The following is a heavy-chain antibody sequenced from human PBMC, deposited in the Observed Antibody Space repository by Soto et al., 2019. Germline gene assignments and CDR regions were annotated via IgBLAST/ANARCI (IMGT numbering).Heavy chain of an antibody. V-gene: IGHV1-18*01. CDR1: GYTFGTYG. Sequence: QVQLVQSGGEVKKPGASVKVSCKAAGYTFGTYGISWVRQAPGQGLEWMGWISGHNGVTKNARKFQDRVTMTTDTSTSTAYMELRSLRSDDTAMYYCARDRQNYGTFDYWGQGTLVTVSS. CDR3: ARDRQNYGTFDY. J-gene: IGHJ4*02. CDR2: ISGHNGVT. D-gene: IGHD1-7*01.